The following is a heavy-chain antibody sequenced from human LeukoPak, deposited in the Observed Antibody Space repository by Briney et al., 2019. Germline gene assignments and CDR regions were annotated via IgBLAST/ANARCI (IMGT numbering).Heavy chain of an antibody. CDR2: INTNTGNP. D-gene: IGHD3-10*01. CDR1: GYTFTSYA. CDR3: ARDPRITMVRGVNWFDP. Sequence: ASVKVSCKASGYTFTSYAMNWVRQAPGQGLEWMGWINTNTGNPTYAQGFTGRFVFSLDTSVSTAYLQISSLKAEDTAVYYCARDPRITMVRGVNWFDPWGQGTLVSVSA. J-gene: IGHJ5*02. V-gene: IGHV7-4-1*02.